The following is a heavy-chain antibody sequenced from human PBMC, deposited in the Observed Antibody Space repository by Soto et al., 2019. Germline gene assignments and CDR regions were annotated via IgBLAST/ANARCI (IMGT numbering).Heavy chain of an antibody. V-gene: IGHV3-21*01. CDR2: ISSSSSYI. CDR1: GFTFSSYS. Sequence: EVQLVESGGGLVKPGGSLRLSCAASGFTFSSYSMNWVRQAPGKGLEWVSSISSSSSYIYYADSVKGRFTISRDNAKNSLYLQMNSLRAEGTAVYYCARLLNNYYYYYMDVWGKGTTVTVSS. J-gene: IGHJ6*03. D-gene: IGHD2-8*02. CDR3: ARLLNNYYYYYMDV.